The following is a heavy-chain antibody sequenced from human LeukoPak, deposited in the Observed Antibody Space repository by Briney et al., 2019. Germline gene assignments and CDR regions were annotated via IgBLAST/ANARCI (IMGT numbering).Heavy chain of an antibody. Sequence: GGPLRLSCAASGFTFTDYGIHWVRQAPGKGLEWVPFIRYDGTIKYYADSVKGRFTISKDNSRNTLYLQMNSPRTEDTAVYYCAKEGTASKPSDLDYWGQGTLVTVSS. J-gene: IGHJ4*02. CDR3: AKEGTASKPSDLDY. V-gene: IGHV3-30*02. D-gene: IGHD1-1*01. CDR1: GFTFTDYG. CDR2: IRYDGTIK.